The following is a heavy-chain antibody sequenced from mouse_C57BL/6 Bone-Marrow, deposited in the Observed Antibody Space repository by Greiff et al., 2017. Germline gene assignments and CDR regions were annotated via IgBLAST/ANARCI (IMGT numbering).Heavy chain of an antibody. V-gene: IGHV5-9-1*02. Sequence: EVLLVESGAGLVKPGGSLKLSCAASGFTFSSYAMSWVRQTPEKRLEWVAYISSGGGYIYYADTVKGRFTISRDNARNTLYLQLSSLKSDDTALXYWTGTLRCPGRFAYWGQGTLVTVSA. CDR3: TGTLRCPGRFAY. D-gene: IGHD2-1*01. CDR2: ISSGGGYI. CDR1: GFTFSSYA. J-gene: IGHJ3*01.